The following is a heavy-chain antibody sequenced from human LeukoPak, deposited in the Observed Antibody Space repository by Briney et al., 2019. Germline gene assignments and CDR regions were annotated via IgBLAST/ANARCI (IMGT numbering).Heavy chain of an antibody. CDR1: GYSISSGYY. D-gene: IGHD2-2*02. V-gene: IGHV4-38-2*01. CDR3: ARHRACSSTSCYTGLFDY. CDR2: IYHSGST. J-gene: IGHJ4*02. Sequence: TSETLSLTCAVSGYSISSGYYWGWIRQAPGKGLEWIGSIYHSGSTYYNPSLKGRVTISVDTSKNQFSLKLSSVTAADTAVYYCARHRACSSTSCYTGLFDYWGQGTLVTVSS.